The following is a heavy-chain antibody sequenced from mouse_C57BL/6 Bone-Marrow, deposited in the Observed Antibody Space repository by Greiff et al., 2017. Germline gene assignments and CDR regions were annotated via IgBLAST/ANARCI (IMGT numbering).Heavy chain of an antibody. V-gene: IGHV10-1*01. D-gene: IGHD1-1*01. Sequence: EVQLVESGGGLVQPKGSLKLSCAASGFSFNTYAMNWVRQAPGKGLEWVARIRSKSNNYATYYADSVKDRFTISRDDSESMLYLQMNNLKTEDTASYYGVRQERGYYGSSPWFAYWGQGTLVTVSA. J-gene: IGHJ3*01. CDR1: GFSFNTYA. CDR3: VRQERGYYGSSPWFAY. CDR2: IRSKSNNYAT.